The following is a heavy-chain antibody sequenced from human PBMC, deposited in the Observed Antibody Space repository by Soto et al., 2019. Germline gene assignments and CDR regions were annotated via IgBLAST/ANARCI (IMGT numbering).Heavy chain of an antibody. CDR2: INAGNGNT. J-gene: IGHJ4*02. CDR3: ARDLSYYDSSGSDY. D-gene: IGHD3-22*01. V-gene: IGHV1-3*01. CDR1: GYTFTSYA. Sequence: ASVKVSCKASGYTFTSYAMHWVRQAPGQRLEWMGWINAGNGNTKYSQKFQGRVTITRDTSASTAYMELSSLRSEDTAVYYCARDLSYYDSSGSDYWGQGTLVTVSS.